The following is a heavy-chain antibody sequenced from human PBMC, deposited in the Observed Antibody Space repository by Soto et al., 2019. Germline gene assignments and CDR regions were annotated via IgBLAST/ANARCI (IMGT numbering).Heavy chain of an antibody. D-gene: IGHD5-12*01. J-gene: IGHJ4*02. CDR3: TKNSAYALDY. CDR1: GASFSNNNW. CDR2: MHHIGNT. V-gene: IGHV4-4*02. Sequence: SETLSLTCDVSGASFSNNNWWSWVRQPPGEGLEWIGEMHHIGNTNYNPSLKSRVTMSVDTSKNQFFLKLNSVTAADTAVYYCTKNSAYALDYWGQGILVTAPQ.